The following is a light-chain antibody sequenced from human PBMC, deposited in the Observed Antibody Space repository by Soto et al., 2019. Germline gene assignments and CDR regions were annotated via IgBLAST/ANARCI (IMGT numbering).Light chain of an antibody. J-gene: IGKJ4*01. CDR3: QQSYSAPST. V-gene: IGKV1-39*01. CDR2: TAA. CDR1: QTISNY. Sequence: DIQMTQSPSSLSASVGDRVTITCRASQTISNYLNWYQQKSGQAPKLLIYTAASLQSGVPSRFSASGSGTDFTLTITTLPPEDFATYYCQQSYSAPSTFGGGTKVDIK.